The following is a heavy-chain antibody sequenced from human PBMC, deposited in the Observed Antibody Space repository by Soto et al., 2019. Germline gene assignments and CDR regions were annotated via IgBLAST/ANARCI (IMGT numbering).Heavy chain of an antibody. CDR1: GGSISSYY. CDR2: IYYSGST. Sequence: SETLSLTCTVSGGSISSYYCSWIRQHPGKGLEWIGYIYYSGSTYYNPSLKSRVTISVDTSKNQFSLKLSSVTTADTAVYYCARVGGINWFDPWGQGTLVTVSS. D-gene: IGHD1-20*01. J-gene: IGHJ5*02. CDR3: ARVGGINWFDP. V-gene: IGHV4-59*06.